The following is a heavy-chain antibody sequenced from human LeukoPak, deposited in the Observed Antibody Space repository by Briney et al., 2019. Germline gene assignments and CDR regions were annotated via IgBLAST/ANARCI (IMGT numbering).Heavy chain of an antibody. CDR3: ARDSSGSLYFDY. CDR2: VFRTGRT. D-gene: IGHD3-22*01. Sequence: SETLSLTCTVSGGSTNTGGYFWSWIRQPPGKGLEWIGYVFRTGRTSYNPSLDSRVTISLDRSRNQFSLRLTSVTAADSAMYYCARDSSGSLYFDYWGQGTLVTVSS. CDR1: GGSTNTGGYF. V-gene: IGHV4-30-2*01. J-gene: IGHJ4*02.